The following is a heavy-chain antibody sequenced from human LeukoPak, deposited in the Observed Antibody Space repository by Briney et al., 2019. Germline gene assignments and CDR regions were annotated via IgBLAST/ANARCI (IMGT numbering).Heavy chain of an antibody. J-gene: IGHJ3*01. CDR1: GFTFSGHW. V-gene: IGHV3-7*01. CDR3: VAWRNSGNS. Sequence: GGSLRLSCAASGFTFSGHWMSWVRQAPAKGLEWVAHMNGDGSQIYYMDFVKGRFTISRDNAKNSLYLQMNGLRAEDTAVYYCVAWRNSGNSWGQGTMVIVSS. D-gene: IGHD1-26*01. CDR2: MNGDGSQI.